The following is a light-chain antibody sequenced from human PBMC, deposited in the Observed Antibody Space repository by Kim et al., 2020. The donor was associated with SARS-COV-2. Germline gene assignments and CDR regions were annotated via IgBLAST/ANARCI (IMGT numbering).Light chain of an antibody. CDR2: AAS. CDR3: QKFNTDPPGFT. Sequence: DIQMTQSPSSLSASVGDRVTITCRASQGISNYLAWYQQRPGKVPKLLIYAASTLQSGVSSRFSGSGSGTDFTLTISSLQPDDVATYYCQKFNTDPPGFTFGPGTKVDIK. CDR1: QGISNY. J-gene: IGKJ3*01. V-gene: IGKV1-27*01.